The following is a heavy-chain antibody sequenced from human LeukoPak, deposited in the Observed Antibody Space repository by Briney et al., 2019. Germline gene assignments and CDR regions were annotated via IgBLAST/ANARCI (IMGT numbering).Heavy chain of an antibody. V-gene: IGHV3-7*01. Sequence: GGSLRLSCAASGFTFSSYAMSWVRQAPGKGLEWVANIKQDGSEKYCLDSVNGRFSISRDNAKNSLSLQMNRLRAEDTAVYYCARDGPTDVGGPRAFDIWGQGTMVVVSS. CDR2: IKQDGSEK. CDR1: GFTFSSYA. CDR3: ARDGPTDVGGPRAFDI. J-gene: IGHJ3*02. D-gene: IGHD3-16*01.